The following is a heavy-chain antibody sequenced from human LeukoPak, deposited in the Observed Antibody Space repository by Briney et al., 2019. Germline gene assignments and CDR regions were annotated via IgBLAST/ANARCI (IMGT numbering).Heavy chain of an antibody. Sequence: ASVKVSCKASEYSFTDYHVHWVRQAPGQGLEWMGRINLNSGGTNNAQKFQGRVTMTMDTSISTVYMEMSRLTSDDRAVYYCARESNDGTYWFDPWGQGTLVTVSS. CDR3: ARESNDGTYWFDP. CDR1: EYSFTDYH. J-gene: IGHJ5*02. D-gene: IGHD1-26*01. CDR2: INLNSGGT. V-gene: IGHV1-2*02.